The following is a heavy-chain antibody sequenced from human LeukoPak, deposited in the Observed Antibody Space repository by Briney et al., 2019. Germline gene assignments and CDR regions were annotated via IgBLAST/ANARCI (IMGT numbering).Heavy chain of an antibody. Sequence: GGSLRLSCAASGFTFDDYAMHWVRQAPGKGLEWVSGISWNSGSIGYADSVKGRFTISRDNAKNSLYLQMNSLRVEDTALYYCAKDIRRDGYNLPDYWGQGTLVTVSS. CDR1: GFTFDDYA. J-gene: IGHJ4*02. D-gene: IGHD5-24*01. CDR3: AKDIRRDGYNLPDY. CDR2: ISWNSGSI. V-gene: IGHV3-9*01.